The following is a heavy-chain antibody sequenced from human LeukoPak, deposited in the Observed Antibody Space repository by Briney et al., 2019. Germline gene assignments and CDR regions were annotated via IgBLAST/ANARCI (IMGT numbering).Heavy chain of an antibody. CDR3: ARANDGGAMYYYAPLNWFDS. J-gene: IGHJ5*01. CDR1: GYTFTGYY. V-gene: IGHV1-2*02. D-gene: IGHD3-10*01. Sequence: GASVKVSCKASGYTFTGYYMHWVRQAPGQGLEWMGWINPNSGGTNYAQKFQGRVTMTRDTSISTAYMELSRLRSDDTAVYYCARANDGGAMYYYAPLNWFDSWGQGTLVTVSS. CDR2: INPNSGGT.